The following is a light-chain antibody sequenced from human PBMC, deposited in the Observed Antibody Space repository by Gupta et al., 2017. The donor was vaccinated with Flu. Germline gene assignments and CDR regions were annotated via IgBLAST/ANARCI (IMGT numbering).Light chain of an antibody. CDR2: WAS. J-gene: IGKJ1*01. V-gene: IGKV4-1*01. CDR3: QQYYSSLWT. Sequence: DIVMTQFPDSLSVSLGERATINCKSSQNVLYSSNNKNYLAWYQQKPGQPPKLLIYWASTRESGVPDRFSGSGSGTDFSLTITNLRAEDVAVYYCQQYYSSLWTFGQGTKVEIK. CDR1: QNVLYSSNNKNY.